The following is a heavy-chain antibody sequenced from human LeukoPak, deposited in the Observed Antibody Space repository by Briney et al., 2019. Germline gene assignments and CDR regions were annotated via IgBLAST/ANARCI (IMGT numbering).Heavy chain of an antibody. CDR2: IYHSGST. CDR3: ARVTGERGPYYFDY. V-gene: IGHV4-30-2*01. CDR1: GGSISSGGYY. D-gene: IGHD3-10*01. Sequence: SETLSLTCTVSGGSISSGGYYWSWIRQPPGKGLEWIGNIYHSGSTYYNPSLKSRVTISVDRSKNQFSLKLSSVTAADTAVYYCARVTGERGPYYFDYWGQGTLVTVSS. J-gene: IGHJ4*02.